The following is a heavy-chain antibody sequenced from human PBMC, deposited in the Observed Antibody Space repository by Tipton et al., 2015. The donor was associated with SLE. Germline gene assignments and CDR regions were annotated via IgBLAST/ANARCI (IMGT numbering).Heavy chain of an antibody. Sequence: TLSLTCAVYGGSFSGYYWNRIRQPPGKGLEWIGEINHSESTNYSPSLKSRVTISVDTSKNQFSLKLSSVTAADTAVYYCASGDSSSWSLRGHDYWGQGTLVTVSS. CDR2: INHSEST. CDR1: GGSFSGYY. V-gene: IGHV4-34*01. CDR3: ASGDSSSWSLRGHDY. J-gene: IGHJ4*02. D-gene: IGHD6-13*01.